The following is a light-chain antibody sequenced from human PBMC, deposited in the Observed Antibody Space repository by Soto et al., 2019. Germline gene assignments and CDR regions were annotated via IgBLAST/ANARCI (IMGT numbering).Light chain of an antibody. J-gene: IGLJ3*02. V-gene: IGLV2-11*01. CDR2: DVS. Sequence: QSALTQPRSVSGSPGQSVTISCTGTSSDVGGYNYVSWYQQHPGKAPKLMIYDVSKRPSGVPDRFSGSKSGNTASLTISGLQAEDEADYYSCSYAGSLWVFGGGTKLTVL. CDR1: SSDVGGYNY. CDR3: CSYAGSLWV.